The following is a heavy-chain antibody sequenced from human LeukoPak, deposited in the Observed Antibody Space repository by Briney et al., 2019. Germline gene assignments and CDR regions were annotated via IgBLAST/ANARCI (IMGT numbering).Heavy chain of an antibody. CDR2: IYHSGST. Sequence: SETLSLTCAVSGGSISSGGYSWSWIRQPPGKGLEWIGYIYHSGSTYYNPSLKSRVTISVDRSKNQFSLKLSSVTAADTAVYYCVREYDKRFDPWGQGTLVTVSS. V-gene: IGHV4-30-2*01. CDR3: VREYDKRFDP. CDR1: GGSISSGGYS. D-gene: IGHD1-1*01. J-gene: IGHJ5*02.